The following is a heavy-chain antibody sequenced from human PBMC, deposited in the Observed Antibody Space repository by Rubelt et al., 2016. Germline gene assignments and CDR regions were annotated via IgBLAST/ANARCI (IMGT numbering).Heavy chain of an antibody. V-gene: IGHV4-61*05. CDR1: GGSISSSSYY. CDR2: IYYSGST. Sequence: QLQLQESGPGLVKPSETLSLTCTVSGGSISSSSYYWGWIRQPPGKGLEWIGYIYYSGSTNYNPSLTRRVTISVDTSKNQFFLKLSSVTAADTAVYYCARDQRHGVVLTYGMDVWGQGTTVTVSS. D-gene: IGHD2-2*01. J-gene: IGHJ6*02. CDR3: ARDQRHGVVLTYGMDV.